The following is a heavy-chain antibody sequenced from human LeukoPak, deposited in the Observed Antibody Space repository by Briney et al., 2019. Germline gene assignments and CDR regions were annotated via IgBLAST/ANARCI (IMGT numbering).Heavy chain of an antibody. J-gene: IGHJ4*02. CDR3: ARALLVRNGYNYSPNYFDY. D-gene: IGHD5-24*01. Sequence: PGGSLRLSCAASGFTFSSYAMSWVRQAPGKGLEWVSVIDSGGTTYYADSVKGRFTISRDNSKNTLYLQMNSLRAEDTAVYYCARALLVRNGYNYSPNYFDYWGQGTLVTVSS. CDR1: GFTFSSYA. CDR2: IDSGGTT. V-gene: IGHV3-53*01.